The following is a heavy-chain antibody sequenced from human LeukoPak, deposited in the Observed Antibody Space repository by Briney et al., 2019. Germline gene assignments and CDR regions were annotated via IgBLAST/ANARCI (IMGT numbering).Heavy chain of an antibody. J-gene: IGHJ4*02. V-gene: IGHV4-39*01. Sequence: SETLSLTCTVSGGSISSSSYYWGWIRQPPGKGLEWIGSIYYSGSTYYNPSLKSRVTISVDTSKNQFSLKLSSVTAADTAVYYCARPYGAAGLDWGQGTLVTVSS. D-gene: IGHD4-17*01. CDR2: IYYSGST. CDR3: ARPYGAAGLD. CDR1: GGSISSSSYY.